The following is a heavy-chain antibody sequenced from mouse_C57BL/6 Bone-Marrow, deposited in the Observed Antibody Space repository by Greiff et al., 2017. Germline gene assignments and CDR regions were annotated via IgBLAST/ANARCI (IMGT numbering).Heavy chain of an antibody. Sequence: DVQLQESGPGLAKPSQTLSLTCSVTGYSITSDYWNWIRKFPGHKLEYMGYISYSGSTSYNPSLKSRISITRDTSKTKYYLQLNSVTTEDTATYYCARSYGNLSWFAYWGQGTLVTVSA. V-gene: IGHV3-8*01. CDR2: ISYSGST. D-gene: IGHD2-1*01. J-gene: IGHJ3*01. CDR3: ARSYGNLSWFAY. CDR1: GYSITSDY.